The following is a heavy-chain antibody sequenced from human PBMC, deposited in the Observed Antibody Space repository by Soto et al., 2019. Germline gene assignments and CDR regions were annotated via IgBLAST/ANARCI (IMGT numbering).Heavy chain of an antibody. V-gene: IGHV3-30-3*01. CDR3: APSPRFYSSSLDY. CDR1: GFTFSSYA. D-gene: IGHD6-13*01. CDR2: ISYDGSNK. Sequence: PGGSLRLSCAASGFTFSSYAMHWVRQAPGKGLEWVAVISYDGSNKYYADSVKGRFTISRDNSKNTLYLQMNSLRAEDTAVYYCAPSPRFYSSSLDYWGQGTLVTVSS. J-gene: IGHJ4*02.